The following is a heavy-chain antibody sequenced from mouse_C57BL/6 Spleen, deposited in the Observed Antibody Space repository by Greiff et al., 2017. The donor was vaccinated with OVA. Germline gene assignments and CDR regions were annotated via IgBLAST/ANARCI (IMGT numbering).Heavy chain of an antibody. CDR2: IYPGDGDT. Sequence: QVQLKQSGAELVKPGASVKISCKASGYAFSSYWMNWVKQRPGKGLEWIGQIYPGDGDTNYNGKFKGKATLTADKSSSTAYMQLSSLTSEDSAVYCWAREGGSSLAWFAYWGQGTLVTVSA. CDR3: AREGGSSLAWFAY. CDR1: GYAFSSYW. J-gene: IGHJ3*01. V-gene: IGHV1-80*01. D-gene: IGHD1-1*01.